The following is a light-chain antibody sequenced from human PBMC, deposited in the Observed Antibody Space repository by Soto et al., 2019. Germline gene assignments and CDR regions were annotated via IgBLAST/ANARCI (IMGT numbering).Light chain of an antibody. CDR3: QQYNIWPLT. Sequence: EIVMTQSPATLSVSPGERATLSCRASQSVSSNLAWYQQKPGQAPRLLIYGAFTRATGIPARFSGSGSGTEFTLTISSLQSEDFAVYYCQQYNIWPLTFGGGTKVEIK. CDR1: QSVSSN. J-gene: IGKJ4*01. CDR2: GAF. V-gene: IGKV3-15*01.